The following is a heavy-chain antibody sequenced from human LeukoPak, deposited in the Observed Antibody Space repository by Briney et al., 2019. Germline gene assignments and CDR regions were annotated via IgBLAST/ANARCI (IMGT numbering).Heavy chain of an antibody. CDR2: IYTSGST. CDR1: GDSISSYY. V-gene: IGHV4-4*07. CDR3: ARESSSSWYRAFDY. Sequence: SETLSLTCTVSGDSISSYYWSWTRQPAGKGLEWIGRIYTSGSTNYIPSLKSRVTMSVDTSKNQFSLKLSSVTAADTAVYYCARESSSSWYRAFDYWGQGTLVTVSS. D-gene: IGHD6-13*01. J-gene: IGHJ4*02.